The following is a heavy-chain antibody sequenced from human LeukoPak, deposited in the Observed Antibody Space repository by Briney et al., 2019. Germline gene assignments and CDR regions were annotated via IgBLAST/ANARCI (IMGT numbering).Heavy chain of an antibody. CDR2: ISGSGGST. V-gene: IGHV3-23*01. D-gene: IGHD3-3*01. CDR3: AKGINYDFWSGPPAV. CDR1: GFTFSSYA. Sequence: GGSLRLSCAASGFTFSSYAMSWVRQAPGKGLEWGSAISGSGGSTYYADSVKGRFTISRDNSKNTLYLQMNSLRAEDTAVYYCAKGINYDFWSGPPAVWGQGTTVTVSS. J-gene: IGHJ6*02.